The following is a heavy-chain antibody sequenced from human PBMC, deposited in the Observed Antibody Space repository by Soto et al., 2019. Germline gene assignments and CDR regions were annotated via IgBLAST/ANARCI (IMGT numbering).Heavy chain of an antibody. CDR1: GDTLSNYV. D-gene: IGHD1-26*01. CDR3: ARGGFSGSYFDY. J-gene: IGHJ4*02. V-gene: IGHV1-69*01. CDR2: IIPIFRTP. Sequence: QVQLVQSGAEVKKPGSSVKVSCKASGDTLSNYVINWVRQAPGQGLEWMGGIIPIFRTPYYAQKFQGRVTITADEITGTAYMELSSLRSEDTAVYYCARGGFSGSYFDYWGQGTLVTVSS.